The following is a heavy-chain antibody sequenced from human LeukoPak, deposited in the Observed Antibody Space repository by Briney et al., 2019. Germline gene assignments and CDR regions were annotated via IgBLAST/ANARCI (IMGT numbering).Heavy chain of an antibody. CDR2: INPSGGST. D-gene: IGHD3-10*01. CDR3: ARGVTYGSGSYYRGASYYYYYYMDV. J-gene: IGHJ6*03. CDR1: GYTFTSYY. Sequence: ASVKVSCKASGYTFTSYYMHWVRQAPGQGLEWMGIINPSGGSTSYAQKFQGRVTMTRDTSTSTAYMELRSLRSDDTAVYYCARGVTYGSGSYYRGASYYYYYYMDVWGKGTTVTVSS. V-gene: IGHV1-46*01.